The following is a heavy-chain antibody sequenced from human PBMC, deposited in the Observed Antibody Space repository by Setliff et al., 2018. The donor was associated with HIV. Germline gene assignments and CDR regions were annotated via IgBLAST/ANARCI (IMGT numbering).Heavy chain of an antibody. CDR2: IYYNGIT. Sequence: SETLSLTCTVSGGSISSHYWSWIRQPPGKGLEWIGSIYYNGITNYNPSPKGRVTVSVDTSKNQFSLKLSSVTAADTAVYYCARAGYYGSTSYWEYFQHWGQGTLVTVSS. CDR1: GGSISSHY. V-gene: IGHV4-59*11. CDR3: ARAGYYGSTSYWEYFQH. D-gene: IGHD3-22*01. J-gene: IGHJ1*01.